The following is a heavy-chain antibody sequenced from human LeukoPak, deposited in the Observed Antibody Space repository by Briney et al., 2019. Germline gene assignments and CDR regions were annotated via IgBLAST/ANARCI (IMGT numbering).Heavy chain of an antibody. CDR3: ARSTPRGYYYDIPHAFDI. V-gene: IGHV4-31*03. D-gene: IGHD3-22*01. CDR1: GGSISSGGYY. Sequence: SETLSLTCTVSGGSISSGGYYWSWIRQHPGKGLEWIGYIYYSGSTYYNPSLKSRVTISVDTSKNQFSLKLSSVTAADTAVYYCARSTPRGYYYDIPHAFDIWGQGTMVTVSS. CDR2: IYYSGST. J-gene: IGHJ3*02.